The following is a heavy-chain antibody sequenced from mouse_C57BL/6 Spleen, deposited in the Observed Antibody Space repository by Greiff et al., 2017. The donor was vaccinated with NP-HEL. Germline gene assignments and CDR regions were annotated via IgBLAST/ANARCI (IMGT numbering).Heavy chain of an antibody. CDR1: GYSFTGYY. CDR2: INPSTGGT. Sequence: EVQLQQSGPELVKPGASVKISCKASGYSFTGYYMNWVKQSPEKSLEWIGEINPSTGGTTYNQKFKAKATLTVDKSSSTAYMQLKSLTSEDSAVYYCARSSYYYGSSYPAWFAYWGQGTLVTVSA. D-gene: IGHD1-1*01. CDR3: ARSSYYYGSSYPAWFAY. J-gene: IGHJ3*01. V-gene: IGHV1-42*01.